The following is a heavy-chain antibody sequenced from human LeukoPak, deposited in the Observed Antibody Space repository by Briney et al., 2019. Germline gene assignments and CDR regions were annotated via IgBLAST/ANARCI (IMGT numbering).Heavy chain of an antibody. CDR1: GFTFSSYE. CDR2: ISSSGSTI. Sequence: PGGSLRLSCAASGFTFSSYEMNWGRQAPGKGLEWASYISSSGSTIYYADSVKGRFTISRDNAKNSLYLQMNSLRAEDTAVYYCARGARVGNYMDVWGKGTTVTISS. D-gene: IGHD2-15*01. V-gene: IGHV3-48*03. CDR3: ARGARVGNYMDV. J-gene: IGHJ6*03.